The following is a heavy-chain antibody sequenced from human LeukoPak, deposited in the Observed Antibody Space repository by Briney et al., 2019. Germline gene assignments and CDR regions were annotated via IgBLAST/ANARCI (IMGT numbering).Heavy chain of an antibody. CDR3: ARADSYYFFDF. V-gene: IGHV3-9*03. CDR1: GFTFDDYA. Sequence: GGSLRLSCAASGFTFDDYAMHWVRQAPGKGLEWVSDTSWNSGIIDYADSVKGRFTISRDNPKNSVSLKMNSLRADDMAFYYGARADSYYFFDFWGQGTLVTVSS. CDR2: TSWNSGII. J-gene: IGHJ4*02. D-gene: IGHD3-10*01.